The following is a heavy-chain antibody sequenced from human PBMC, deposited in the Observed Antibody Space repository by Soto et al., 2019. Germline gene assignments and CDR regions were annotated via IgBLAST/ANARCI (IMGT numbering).Heavy chain of an antibody. CDR3: ARFGRYFDWLSPPWGFDP. J-gene: IGHJ5*02. D-gene: IGHD3-9*01. Sequence: QLQLQESGPGLVKPSETLSLTCTVSGGSISSSSYYWGWIRQPPGKGLEWIGSIYYSGSTYYNPSLKSRVTISVDTSKNQFSLKLSSVTAADTAVYYCARFGRYFDWLSPPWGFDPWGQGTLVTVSS. V-gene: IGHV4-39*01. CDR2: IYYSGST. CDR1: GGSISSSSYY.